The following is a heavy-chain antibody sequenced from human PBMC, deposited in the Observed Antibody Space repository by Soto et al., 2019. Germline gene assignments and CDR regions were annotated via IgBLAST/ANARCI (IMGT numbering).Heavy chain of an antibody. J-gene: IGHJ6*02. D-gene: IGHD3-10*01. V-gene: IGHV5-51*01. Sequence: GESLKISCQGSGYSFANYWIAWVRQMPGKGLEWVGVIYPGDSDTRYSPSFRGQVTISADKSISHVYLQWSSMKASDTAMYYCARNRLRQYYYGMDVWGQGTTVTVSS. CDR2: IYPGDSDT. CDR1: GYSFANYW. CDR3: ARNRLRQYYYGMDV.